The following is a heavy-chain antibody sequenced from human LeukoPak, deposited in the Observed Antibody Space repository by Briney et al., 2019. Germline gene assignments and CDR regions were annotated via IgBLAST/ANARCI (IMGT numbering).Heavy chain of an antibody. CDR2: INPDSGDT. CDR1: GYTFTAYF. J-gene: IGHJ4*02. Sequence: EASVKVSCKASGYTFTAYFMHWVRQAPGQGLEWMGRINPDSGDTHYAQKFEGRVTMTRDPFTSTAYMELNRLTSDDTAVYYCARNDNNYYGSGAYPPDYWGQGTLVTASS. D-gene: IGHD3-10*01. CDR3: ARNDNNYYGSGAYPPDY. V-gene: IGHV1-2*06.